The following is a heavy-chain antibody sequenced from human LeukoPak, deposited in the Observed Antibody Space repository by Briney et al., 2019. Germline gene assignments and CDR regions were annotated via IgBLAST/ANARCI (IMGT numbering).Heavy chain of an antibody. CDR1: GFTFSSYS. Sequence: GGSLRLSCAASGFTFSSYSMNWVRQAPGKGLEWVSSISSSSSYIYYADSVNGRFTISRDNAKNSLYLQMNSLRAEDTAVYYCARDRKKRVDYWGQGTLVTVSS. D-gene: IGHD1-14*01. CDR3: ARDRKKRVDY. CDR2: ISSSSSYI. V-gene: IGHV3-21*01. J-gene: IGHJ4*02.